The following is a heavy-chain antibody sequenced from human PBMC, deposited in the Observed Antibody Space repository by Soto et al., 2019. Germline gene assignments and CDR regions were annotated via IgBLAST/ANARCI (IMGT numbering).Heavy chain of an antibody. J-gene: IGHJ4*02. CDR3: ARAALITIFGVVMQNYFDY. Sequence: QVQLVESGGGVVQPGRSLRLSCAASGFTFSSYAMHWVRQAPGKGPEWVAVISYDGSNKYYADSVKGRFTISRDNSKNTLYLQMNSLRAEDTAVYYCARAALITIFGVVMQNYFDYWGQGTLVTVSS. V-gene: IGHV3-30-3*01. D-gene: IGHD3-3*01. CDR2: ISYDGSNK. CDR1: GFTFSSYA.